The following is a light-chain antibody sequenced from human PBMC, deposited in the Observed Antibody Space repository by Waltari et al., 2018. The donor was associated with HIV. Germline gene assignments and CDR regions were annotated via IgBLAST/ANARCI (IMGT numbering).Light chain of an antibody. Sequence: QSVLTQPPSVSGAPGQRVTIPCTGSRPNIGAGSDVHWYQQLPGTAPKLLIYGNTNRPSGVSDRFSGSKSGTSASLAITGLQAEDEADYYCQSYDSRQSGFWVFGGGTTLTVL. J-gene: IGLJ3*02. CDR2: GNT. CDR1: RPNIGAGSD. V-gene: IGLV1-40*01. CDR3: QSYDSRQSGFWV.